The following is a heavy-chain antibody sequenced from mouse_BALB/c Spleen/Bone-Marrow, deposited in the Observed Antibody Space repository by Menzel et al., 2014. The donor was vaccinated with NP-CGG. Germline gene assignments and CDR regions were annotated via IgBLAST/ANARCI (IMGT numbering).Heavy chain of an antibody. V-gene: IGHV14-3*02. CDR1: GFNIKDTY. CDR3: ALLYGNYDY. D-gene: IGHD2-10*02. Sequence: EVKLVESGAELVKPGASVKLSCTASGFNIKDTYMHWVKQGPEQGLEWIGRIDPANGNTKYDPKFQGKATITADTSSNTAYLQLSSLTSEDTAVYYCALLYGNYDYWGQGTTLTVSS. J-gene: IGHJ2*01. CDR2: IDPANGNT.